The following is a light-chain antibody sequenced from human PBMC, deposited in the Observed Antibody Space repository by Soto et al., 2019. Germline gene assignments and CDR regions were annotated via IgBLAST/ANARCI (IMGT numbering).Light chain of an antibody. V-gene: IGLV2-23*01. CDR2: DGS. CDR3: CSYAGSTTVL. Sequence: QSVLTQPASVSGSPGQSITISCTGTSSDVGNFNFVSWYQQHPGKAPKLMIYDGSKRPSGISYRFSGSKSGNTASLTISGLQADDEANYYCCSYAGSTTVLFGGGTKLTVL. CDR1: SSDVGNFNF. J-gene: IGLJ2*01.